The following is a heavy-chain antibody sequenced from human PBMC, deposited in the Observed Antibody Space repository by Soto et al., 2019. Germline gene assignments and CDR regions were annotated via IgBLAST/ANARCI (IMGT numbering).Heavy chain of an antibody. D-gene: IGHD2-15*01. CDR2: ISAYNGNT. V-gene: IGHV1-18*01. CDR1: GYTFTSYV. Sequence: GSSVKFSYKASGYTFTSYVISLVLHAPGQGLEWMGWISAYNGNTDYAQKLQGRVTMTTDTSTSTAYMELRSLRSDDTAVYFCARGCSGGSCYYYGMDVRGQGTTVTVSS. CDR3: ARGCSGGSCYYYGMDV. J-gene: IGHJ6*01.